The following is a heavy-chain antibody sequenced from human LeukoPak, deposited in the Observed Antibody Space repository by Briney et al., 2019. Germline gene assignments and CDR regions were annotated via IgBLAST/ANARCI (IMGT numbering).Heavy chain of an antibody. CDR2: INHSGST. Sequence: SETLSLTCAVYGGSFSGYYWSWIRQPPGKGLEWIGEINHSGSTNYNPSLKSRVTISVDTSKNQFSLKLGSVTAADTAVYYCARDRRDGYCLGHWGQGTLVTVSS. CDR1: GGSFSGYY. CDR3: ARDRRDGYCLGH. J-gene: IGHJ4*02. D-gene: IGHD5-24*01. V-gene: IGHV4-34*01.